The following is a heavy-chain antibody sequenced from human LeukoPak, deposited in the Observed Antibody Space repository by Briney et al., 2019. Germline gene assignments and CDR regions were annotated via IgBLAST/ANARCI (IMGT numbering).Heavy chain of an antibody. D-gene: IGHD3-9*01. J-gene: IGHJ6*03. CDR2: MNPNSGNT. CDR3: ARVSKAGPGTLDILTGYPFNYYYYYYMDV. CDR1: GYTFTSYD. V-gene: IGHV1-8*01. Sequence: GASVKVSCKASGYTFTSYDISWVRQAAGQGLEWMGWMNPNSGNTGYAQKFKGRVTMTGNTSMNTAYMELRSLRSEDTAVYYSARVSKAGPGTLDILTGYPFNYYYYYYMDVWGKGTTVTVSS.